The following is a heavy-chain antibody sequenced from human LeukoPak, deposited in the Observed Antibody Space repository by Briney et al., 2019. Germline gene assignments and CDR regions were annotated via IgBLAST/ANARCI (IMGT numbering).Heavy chain of an antibody. CDR2: IHHTGST. V-gene: IGHV4-34*01. Sequence: GSLRLSCTVSGFTVSSNSMSWVRQAPGKGLEWIGEIHHTGSTKYHPSLKSRVAISLDTSKNEFSLNLNSVTAADTAVYYCARVPMNIEMTTIKGYYFDYWGQGTLVTVSS. CDR1: GFTVSSNS. CDR3: ARVPMNIEMTTIKGYYFDY. D-gene: IGHD5-24*01. J-gene: IGHJ4*02.